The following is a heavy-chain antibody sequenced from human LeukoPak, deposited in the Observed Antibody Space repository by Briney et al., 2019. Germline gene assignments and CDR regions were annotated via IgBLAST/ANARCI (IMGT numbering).Heavy chain of an antibody. D-gene: IGHD3-10*01. CDR3: AGGLWFGASDY. CDR2: IYYSGST. CDR1: GGSISSYY. J-gene: IGHJ4*02. Sequence: SETLSLTCTVSGGSISSYYWSSIRQPPGKGLEWIGYIYYSGSTNYNPSLKSRVTISVDTSKNQFSLKLSSVTAADTAVYYCAGGLWFGASDYWGQGTLVTVSS. V-gene: IGHV4-59*01.